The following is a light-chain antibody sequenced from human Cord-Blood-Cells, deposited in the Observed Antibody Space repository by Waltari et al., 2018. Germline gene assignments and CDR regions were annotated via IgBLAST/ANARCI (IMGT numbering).Light chain of an antibody. Sequence: AIQITQSPSPLSASVEARVTITCRASQGIRNDLGWYQQKPGKAPKLLIYAASSLQSGVPSRFSGSGSGTDFTLTISSLQPEDFATYYCLQDYNYPWTFGQGTKVEIK. CDR3: LQDYNYPWT. J-gene: IGKJ1*01. CDR2: AAS. V-gene: IGKV1-6*01. CDR1: QGIRND.